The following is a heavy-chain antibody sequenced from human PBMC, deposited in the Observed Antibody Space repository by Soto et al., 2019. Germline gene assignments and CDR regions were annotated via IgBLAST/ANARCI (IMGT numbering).Heavy chain of an antibody. CDR3: ERSEHVDRYLDD. Sequence: QVELVQSGPEVKKPGASVKVSCKASGYSFTTYAIGWVRQAPGQGLEWVGWISPFHGETNYAQNFHGRITVTTDPSTSTAYMDLGRLRSDDTAVYYCERSEHVDRYLDDWGQGTRITVTS. V-gene: IGHV1-18*01. D-gene: IGHD2-21*01. J-gene: IGHJ4*02. CDR2: ISPFHGET. CDR1: GYSFTTYA.